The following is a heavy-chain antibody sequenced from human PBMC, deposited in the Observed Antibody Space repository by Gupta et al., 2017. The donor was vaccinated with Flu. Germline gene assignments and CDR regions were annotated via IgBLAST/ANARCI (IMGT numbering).Heavy chain of an antibody. CDR2: MRISSIYI. V-gene: IGHV3-21*01. Sequence: VRQAPGKGLEWVSSMRISSIYIYYADSVKGRFTISRDNTKSSLYLQMNNLRAEDTAVYYCASRPGAARRGMYVWGQGTTVTVSS. D-gene: IGHD6-6*01. CDR3: ASRPGAARRGMYV. J-gene: IGHJ6*02.